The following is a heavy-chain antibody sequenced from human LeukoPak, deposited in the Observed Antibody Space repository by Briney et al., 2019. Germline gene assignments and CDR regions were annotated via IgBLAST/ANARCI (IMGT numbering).Heavy chain of an antibody. CDR2: IKQDGAEK. CDR3: ARVGAWDLQRVFDY. D-gene: IGHD1-26*01. J-gene: IGHJ4*02. CDR1: GFRFGDYW. Sequence: PGGSLRLSCAASGFRFGDYWMTWARHVPGKGLECVANIKQDGAEKHYAESVEGRFIISRDNAKNSLYLEMDSLKVEDTAVYYCARVGAWDLQRVFDYWGQGTLVTVSS. V-gene: IGHV3-7*01.